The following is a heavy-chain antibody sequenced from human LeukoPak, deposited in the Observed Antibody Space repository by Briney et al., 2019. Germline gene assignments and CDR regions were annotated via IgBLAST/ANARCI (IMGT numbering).Heavy chain of an antibody. J-gene: IGHJ4*02. Sequence: GGSLRLSCVASVFTFNGHWIHWVCHALGKGVVWGSLINGDGSTISYADSVKGRFSISRDISKNTVYLQMNSLRAEDRAVYFCAKGGDRGNYYFDSWREGTLDSVCS. CDR2: INGDGSTI. CDR1: VFTFNGHW. D-gene: IGHD3-10*01. V-gene: IGHV3-74*01. CDR3: AKGGDRGNYYFDS.